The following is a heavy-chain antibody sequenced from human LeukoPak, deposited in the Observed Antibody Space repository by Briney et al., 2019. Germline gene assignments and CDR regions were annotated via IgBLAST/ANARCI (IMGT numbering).Heavy chain of an antibody. J-gene: IGHJ4*02. Sequence: GASVKVSCKASGYTFTGYYMHWVRQAPGQGLEWMGKINPSTGNTDYAQKFQGRVTLTGDASTSTVYMELSSLRPEDTAVYYCARSPYTYGSLFYLDYWGQGTLVTVSS. V-gene: IGHV1-46*01. CDR3: ARSPYTYGSLFYLDY. CDR2: INPSTGNT. CDR1: GYTFTGYY. D-gene: IGHD5-18*01.